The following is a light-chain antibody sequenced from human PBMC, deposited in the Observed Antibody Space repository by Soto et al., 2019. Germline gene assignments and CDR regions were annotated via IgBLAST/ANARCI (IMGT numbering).Light chain of an antibody. CDR2: GAS. Sequence: ETVLTQSPGTLSLSPGERATLSCRASQSISSGYLAWYQQRPGQAPRLLISGASNRATGIPDRFSGSGSGTDFPLTISRLEHEDFAVYYCQHYGGSPLVTFGGGTKVEIK. CDR1: QSISSGY. J-gene: IGKJ4*01. V-gene: IGKV3-20*01. CDR3: QHYGGSPLVT.